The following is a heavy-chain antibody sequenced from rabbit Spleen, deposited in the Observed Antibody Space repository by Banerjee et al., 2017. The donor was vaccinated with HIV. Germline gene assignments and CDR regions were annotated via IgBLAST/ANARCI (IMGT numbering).Heavy chain of an antibody. CDR2: IDAGVSYTT. Sequence: QEQLEESGGGLVKPEGSLTLTCTASGFSFSGGYDMCWVRQAPVKGLEWIGCIDAGVSYTTYYATWAKGRCTISKTSSTTVDLKMTSLTAADTATYFCARDSAGREDFNLWGQGTLVTVS. V-gene: IGHV1S45*01. D-gene: IGHD4-2*01. CDR1: GFSFSGGYD. CDR3: ARDSAGREDFNL. J-gene: IGHJ4*01.